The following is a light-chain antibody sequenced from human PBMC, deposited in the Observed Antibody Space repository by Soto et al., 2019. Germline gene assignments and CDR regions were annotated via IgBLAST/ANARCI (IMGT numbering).Light chain of an antibody. CDR2: RNN. Sequence: QSVLTQPPSASGTPGQRVTISCSGSSSNIGSNYVYWYQQLPGTAPKLLIYRNNQRPSGVTVRCSGSESGPSASLAISGLRSEDEADYYCAAWEDSLSGVVFGGGTKLTVL. CDR1: SSNIGSNY. V-gene: IGLV1-47*01. CDR3: AAWEDSLSGVV. J-gene: IGLJ2*01.